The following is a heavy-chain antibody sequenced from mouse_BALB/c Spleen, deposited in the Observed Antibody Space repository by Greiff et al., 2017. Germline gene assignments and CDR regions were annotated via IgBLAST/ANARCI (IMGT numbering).Heavy chain of an antibody. Sequence: VMLVESGPGLVAPSQSLSITCTVSGFSLTSYGVHWVRQPPGKGLEWLGVIWAGGSTNYNSALMSRLSISKDNSKSQVFLKMNSLQTDDTAMYYCAREPPAYYAMDYWGQGTSVTVSS. CDR2: IWAGGST. V-gene: IGHV2-9*02. CDR1: GFSLTSYG. J-gene: IGHJ4*01. CDR3: AREPPAYYAMDY.